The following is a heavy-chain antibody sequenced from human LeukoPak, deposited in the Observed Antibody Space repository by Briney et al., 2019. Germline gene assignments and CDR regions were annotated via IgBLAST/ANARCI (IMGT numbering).Heavy chain of an antibody. Sequence: GGTLRLSCAASGFTFSSYGMSWVRQAPGKGLEWVSAISGSGGSTYYADSVKGRFTISRDNSKNTLYLQMNSLRAEDTAVYYCAKDRTEYGSYFDYWGQGTLVTVSS. CDR2: ISGSGGST. CDR1: GFTFSSYG. D-gene: IGHD4-17*01. V-gene: IGHV3-23*01. J-gene: IGHJ4*02. CDR3: AKDRTEYGSYFDY.